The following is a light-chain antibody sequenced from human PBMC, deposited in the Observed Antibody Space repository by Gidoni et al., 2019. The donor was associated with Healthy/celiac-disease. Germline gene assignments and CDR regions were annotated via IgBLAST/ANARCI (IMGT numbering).Light chain of an antibody. CDR2: AAS. CDR1: QSISSY. V-gene: IGKV1-39*01. J-gene: IGKJ2*01. Sequence: DIQMTQSPSSLSESVGDRVTITCRASQSISSYLNWYQQKPGKAPKLLIYAASSLQSGVPSRFSGSGSGTDFTLTISSLQPEDFATYYCQQSYSTPPTFXQXTKLEIK. CDR3: QQSYSTPPT.